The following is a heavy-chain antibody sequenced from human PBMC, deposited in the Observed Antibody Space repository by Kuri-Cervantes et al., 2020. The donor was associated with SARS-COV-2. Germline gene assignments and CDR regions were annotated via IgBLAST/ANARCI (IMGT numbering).Heavy chain of an antibody. V-gene: IGHV3-53*01. J-gene: IGHJ4*02. CDR3: VSSSFGSEDY. CDR2: IYRGGTM. D-gene: IGHD3-16*01. Sequence: GESLKISCAAPGLTASINYMSWVRQAPGKGLEWVSLIYRGGTMYYTDSVKGRFTISRDHSMTTVYLQMSGLRVDDTAVYYCVSSSFGSEDYWGQGTLVTVSS. CDR1: GLTASINY.